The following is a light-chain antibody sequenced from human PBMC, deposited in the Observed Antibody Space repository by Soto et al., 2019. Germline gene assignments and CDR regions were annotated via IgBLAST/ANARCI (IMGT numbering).Light chain of an antibody. CDR2: EVS. CDR1: SDAVGGYNY. CDR3: SSYTSSSPVV. V-gene: IGLV2-14*01. Sequence: QCALTQPASVSGSPGQSITISCTGTSDAVGGYNYVSWYQQHPGKAPKLMIYEVSNRPSGVSNRFSGSKSGNTASLTISGLQAEDEADYYCSSYTSSSPVVFGGGTKVTAL. J-gene: IGLJ2*01.